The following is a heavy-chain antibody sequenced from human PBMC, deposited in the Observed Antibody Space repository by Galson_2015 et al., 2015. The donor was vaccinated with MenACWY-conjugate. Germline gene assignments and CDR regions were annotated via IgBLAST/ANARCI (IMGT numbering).Heavy chain of an antibody. CDR2: ISSSSSYI. J-gene: IGHJ5*02. CDR1: GFTFSSYR. CDR3: ARSRIQLWFYWFDP. Sequence: SLRLSCAASGFTFSSYRMNWVRQAPGKGLEWVSSISSSSSYIYYADSVKGRFTISRVNAKNSLYLQMNSLRAEDTAVYYCARSRIQLWFYWFDPWGQGTLVTVPS. D-gene: IGHD5-18*01. V-gene: IGHV3-21*01.